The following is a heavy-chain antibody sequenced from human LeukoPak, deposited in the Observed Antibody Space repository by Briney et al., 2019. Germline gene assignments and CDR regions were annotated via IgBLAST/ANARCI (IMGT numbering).Heavy chain of an antibody. CDR2: ISSSSSYI. Sequence: GGSLRLSCAASGFTFSSYSMNWVRQAPGKGLEWVSSISSSSSYIYYADSVKGRFTISRDNAKNSLYLQMNSLRAEDTAVYYCARDQLEGLAARPFYYYYGMDVWGQGTTVTVSS. CDR1: GFTFSSYS. CDR3: ARDQLEGLAARPFYYYYGMDV. V-gene: IGHV3-21*01. D-gene: IGHD6-6*01. J-gene: IGHJ6*02.